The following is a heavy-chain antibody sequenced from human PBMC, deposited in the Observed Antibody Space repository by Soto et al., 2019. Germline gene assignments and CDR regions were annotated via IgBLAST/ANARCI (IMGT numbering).Heavy chain of an antibody. CDR2: ITSDTNTI. CDR1: GFPFSIYS. J-gene: IGHJ3*02. CDR3: ARDRVEMATAFPFDI. Sequence: PGGSLRLSCVASGFPFSIYSMNWVRQAPGKGLEWSSYITSDTNTIKYADSVKGRFTISRDNAKNLVYLQMNSLRAEDTAVYYCARDRVEMATAFPFDIWGQGTMVTVSS. V-gene: IGHV3-48*01. D-gene: IGHD5-18*01.